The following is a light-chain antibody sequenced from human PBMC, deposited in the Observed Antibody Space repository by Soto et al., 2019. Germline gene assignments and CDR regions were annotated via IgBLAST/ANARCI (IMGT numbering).Light chain of an antibody. CDR2: LNSDGSH. J-gene: IGLJ2*01. V-gene: IGLV4-69*01. CDR1: SGHSSYA. Sequence: QPVLTQSPSASASLGASVKLTCTLSSGHSSYAIAWHQQQPEKGPRYLMKLNSDGSHSKGDGIPDRFSGSSSGAERYLNISSLQSEDEADYYCQTWGTGILVFGGGTKLTVL. CDR3: QTWGTGILV.